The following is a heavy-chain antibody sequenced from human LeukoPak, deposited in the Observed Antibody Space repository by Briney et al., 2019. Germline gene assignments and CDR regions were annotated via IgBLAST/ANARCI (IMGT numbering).Heavy chain of an antibody. V-gene: IGHV3-23*01. CDR2: ISGSGGST. Sequence: GGSLRLSCAASGFTFNSSAMSWVRQAPGKGLEWVSTISGSGGSTYSTDSVKGRFTISRDNSKSTLYLQMNSLRVEDTAIYYCAKGGPQFFDYWGQGTLVTVSS. D-gene: IGHD5-24*01. CDR3: AKGGPQFFDY. CDR1: GFTFNSSA. J-gene: IGHJ4*02.